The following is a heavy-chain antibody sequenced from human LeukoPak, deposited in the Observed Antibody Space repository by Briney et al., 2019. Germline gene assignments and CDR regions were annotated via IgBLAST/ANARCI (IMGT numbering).Heavy chain of an antibody. V-gene: IGHV3-30-3*01. CDR1: GFTFSTYT. CDR2: VSYDASNT. J-gene: IGHJ4*02. D-gene: IGHD5-12*01. Sequence: GGSLRLSCAASGFTFSTYTMHWVRQAPGKGLEWVAVVSYDASNTYYADFVKGRFTISRDNSKNTLYLQINNLRTEDTAVYYCARVAGYSGYEPGYFEDWGQGTLVTVSS. CDR3: ARVAGYSGYEPGYFED.